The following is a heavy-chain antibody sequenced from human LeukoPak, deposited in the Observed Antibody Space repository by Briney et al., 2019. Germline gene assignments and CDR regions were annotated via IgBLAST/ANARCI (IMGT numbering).Heavy chain of an antibody. CDR2: INTDGTVT. CDR3: ATKQWLAPPPDS. CDR1: GFIFSGYW. Sequence: GGSLRLSCAASGFIFSGYWMHWVRQAPGKGLESVSRINTDGTVTTYADSVKGRFTVSRDNADNTMFLQMNSVRDEDTAVYYCATKQWLAPPPDSWGQGTPVTVSS. V-gene: IGHV3-74*01. D-gene: IGHD6-19*01. J-gene: IGHJ4*02.